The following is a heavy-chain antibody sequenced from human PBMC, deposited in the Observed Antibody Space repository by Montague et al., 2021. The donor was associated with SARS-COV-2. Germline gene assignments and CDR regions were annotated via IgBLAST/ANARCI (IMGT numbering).Heavy chain of an antibody. J-gene: IGHJ4*02. Sequence: PALVKPTQTLTLTCTFSGFSITTSTMGVGWIRQPPGKALEWLALIYWGDEKRFSPSLKSRPTITKDTFKDQVVLRMTNMDPVDTATYYCVHYASGSYYFHYWGQGTLVTVSS. CDR2: IYWGDEK. CDR3: VHYASGSYYFHY. CDR1: GFSITTSTMG. D-gene: IGHD3-10*01. V-gene: IGHV2-5*02.